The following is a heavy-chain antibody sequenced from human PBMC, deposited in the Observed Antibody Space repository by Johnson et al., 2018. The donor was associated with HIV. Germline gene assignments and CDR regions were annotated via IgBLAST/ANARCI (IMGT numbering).Heavy chain of an antibody. Sequence: QVQLVESGGGVVQPGRSLRLSYAASGFTFSSYGMHWVRQAPGQGLEWVAVIWYDGNNKYYADSVKGRFTVSRDNSKNTLYLQMNSLRAEDTAVYYCAKGPITGNKGGAFDIWGQGTMVTVSS. CDR2: IWYDGNNK. CDR1: GFTFSSYG. J-gene: IGHJ3*02. V-gene: IGHV3-33*06. D-gene: IGHD1-1*01. CDR3: AKGPITGNKGGAFDI.